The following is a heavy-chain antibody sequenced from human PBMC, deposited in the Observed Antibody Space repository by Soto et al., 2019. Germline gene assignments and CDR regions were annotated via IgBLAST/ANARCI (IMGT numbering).Heavy chain of an antibody. D-gene: IGHD3-10*01. V-gene: IGHV5-10-1*01. CDR2: IDPSDSYT. J-gene: IGHJ6*02. Sequence: PGESLKISCKGSGYSFTSYWISWVRQMPGKGLEWMGRIDPSDSYTNYSPSFQGHVTISADKSISTAYLQWSSLKASDTAMYYCGITRLYGSGSRRRYYYYAMAVWGQGTTVTVSS. CDR1: GYSFTSYW. CDR3: GITRLYGSGSRRRYYYYAMAV.